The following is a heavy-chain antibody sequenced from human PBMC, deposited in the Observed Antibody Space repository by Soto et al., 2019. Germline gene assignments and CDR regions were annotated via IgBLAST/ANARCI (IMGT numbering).Heavy chain of an antibody. V-gene: IGHV1-46*01. Sequence: QVQLVQSGAEVKKPGASVKVSCRASGYTFISYYIHWVRQAPGQGLEWMGLINPSDAYTDYAQKFQGRVTLTRDTSTSIVYMELRSLRSEDTAIYYWARDHVDTPMTNFDYWGQGTLVTVSS. D-gene: IGHD5-18*01. CDR2: INPSDAYT. CDR3: ARDHVDTPMTNFDY. CDR1: GYTFISYY. J-gene: IGHJ4*02.